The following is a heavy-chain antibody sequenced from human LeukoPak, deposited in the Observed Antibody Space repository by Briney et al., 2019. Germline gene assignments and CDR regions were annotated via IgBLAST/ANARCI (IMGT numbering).Heavy chain of an antibody. V-gene: IGHV1-69*05. Sequence: SVKVSCKASGGTFSSYAISWVRQAPGQGLEWMGGIIPIFGTANYAQKFQGRVTITTGESTSTAYMELSSLRSEDTAVYYCARAPARITMIVVVGDAFDIWGQGTMVTVSS. CDR3: ARAPARITMIVVVGDAFDI. CDR1: GGTFSSYA. D-gene: IGHD3-22*01. J-gene: IGHJ3*02. CDR2: IIPIFGTA.